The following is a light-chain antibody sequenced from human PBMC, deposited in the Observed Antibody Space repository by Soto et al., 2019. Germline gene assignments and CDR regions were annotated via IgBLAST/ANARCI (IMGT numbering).Light chain of an antibody. CDR3: CSYEDRGSL. J-gene: IGLJ2*01. Sequence: QSVLTQPASVSGSPGQSITLSCTGTSNDVGSHNLVSWFQQHPGQAPRLIIYEVKKRPSGVSDRFSGSKSGNTASLTISGLLTEDEAHYYCCSYEDRGSLFGPGTKLTVL. CDR1: SNDVGSHNL. V-gene: IGLV2-23*02. CDR2: EVK.